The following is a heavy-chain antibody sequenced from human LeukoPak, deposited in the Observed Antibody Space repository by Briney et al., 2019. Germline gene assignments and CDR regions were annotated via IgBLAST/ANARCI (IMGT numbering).Heavy chain of an antibody. CDR1: GFTFSSYA. V-gene: IGHV3-23*01. D-gene: IGHD5-18*01. J-gene: IGHJ4*02. CDR2: ISGSGGST. CDR3: AKGNRGYSYGYYFDY. Sequence: GGSLRLSCAASGFTFSSYAMSWVRQAPGKGLEWVSAISGSGGSTYYADSVKGRFTISRDNSKNTLYLQTNSLRAEDTAVYYCAKGNRGYSYGYYFDYWGQGTLVTVSS.